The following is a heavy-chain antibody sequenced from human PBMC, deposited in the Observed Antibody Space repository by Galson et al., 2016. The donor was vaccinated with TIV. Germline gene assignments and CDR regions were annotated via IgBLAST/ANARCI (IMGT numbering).Heavy chain of an antibody. CDR3: ARGRGES. J-gene: IGHJ4*02. Sequence: SLRLSCAVSGFRFGDNAISWFRQTPEKGLEWVGFIRSKPDGGTAEYAASVRGRFTISRDDSRSTDYLQMDSLKSEDTALYYCARGRGESCGPGTLVTVTS. CDR1: GFRFGDNA. CDR2: IRSKPDGGTA. D-gene: IGHD3-10*01. V-gene: IGHV3-49*03.